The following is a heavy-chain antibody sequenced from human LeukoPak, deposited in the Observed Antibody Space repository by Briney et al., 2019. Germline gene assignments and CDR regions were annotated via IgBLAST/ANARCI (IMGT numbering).Heavy chain of an antibody. D-gene: IGHD3-3*01. CDR1: GFTFSSYS. J-gene: IGHJ4*02. CDR2: ISSSGSYI. Sequence: GGSLRLSCAASGFTFSSYSMNWVRQAPGKGLEWVSSISSSGSYIYYADSVRGRFTISRDNAKNSLYLQMNSLRAEDTAVYYCEKADFETYYDFWSGYRFDYWGQGTLVTVSS. CDR3: EKADFETYYDFWSGYRFDY. V-gene: IGHV3-21*01.